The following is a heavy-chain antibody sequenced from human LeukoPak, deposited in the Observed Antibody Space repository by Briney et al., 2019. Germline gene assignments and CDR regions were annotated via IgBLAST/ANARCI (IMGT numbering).Heavy chain of an antibody. CDR1: GFTFSNYA. Sequence: GSLRLSCAASGFTFSNYAMNWVRQAPGKGLEWVSGISGAGDYTYYADSVKDRFTISRDNSKNTLSLQMNSLRADDTAVYYCARDLNWGSLACVGYWGQGTLVTVSS. CDR2: ISGAGDYT. J-gene: IGHJ4*02. D-gene: IGHD7-27*01. CDR3: ARDLNWGSLACVGY. V-gene: IGHV3-23*01.